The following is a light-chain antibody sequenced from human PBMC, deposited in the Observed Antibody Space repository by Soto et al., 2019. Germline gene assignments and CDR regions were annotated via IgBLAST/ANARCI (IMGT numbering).Light chain of an antibody. CDR2: GAS. CDR3: QQYNNWPPLMYT. V-gene: IGKV3-15*01. CDR1: QSVSNN. Sequence: EIVMTQSPATLSVSPGERATLSCRASQSVSNNLAWYQQKPGQAPRILIYGASTRATGIPARFSCSSSGAEFSLTISSLQSEDFAVYYCQQYNNWPPLMYTFGQGTKLGIK. J-gene: IGKJ2*01.